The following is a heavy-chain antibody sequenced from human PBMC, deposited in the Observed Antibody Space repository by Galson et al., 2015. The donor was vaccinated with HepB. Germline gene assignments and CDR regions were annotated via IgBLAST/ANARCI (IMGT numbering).Heavy chain of an antibody. D-gene: IGHD7-27*01. CDR1: GYTFITYP. CDR3: ARESMPGPWGDY. CDR2: INTVNGNT. Sequence: SVKVSCKASGYTFITYPMHWVRQASGQRFEWMGWINTVNGNTKYSQKFQGRVTFTRDTSASTVYMELSTLRSEDTAVYFCARESMPGPWGDYWGQGTLVTVSS. V-gene: IGHV1-3*04. J-gene: IGHJ4*02.